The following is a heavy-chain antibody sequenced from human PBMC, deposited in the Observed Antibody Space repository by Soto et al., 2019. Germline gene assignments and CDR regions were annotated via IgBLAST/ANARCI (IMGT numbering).Heavy chain of an antibody. V-gene: IGHV1-69*12. J-gene: IGHJ4*02. D-gene: IGHD4-17*01. CDR3: ASGDYPGINYFDY. CDR2: IIPILGTA. Sequence: QVQLVQSGAEVKKPGSSVKVSCKASGGTFSSYAISWVRQAPGQGLEWMGGIIPILGTANYAQKCQGRVTITADESTGTAYMELSSLRSEDTAVYYCASGDYPGINYFDYWGQGALVTVSS. CDR1: GGTFSSYA.